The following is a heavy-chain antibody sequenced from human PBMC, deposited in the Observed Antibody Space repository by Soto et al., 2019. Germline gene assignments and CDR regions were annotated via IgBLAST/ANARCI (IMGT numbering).Heavy chain of an antibody. CDR2: INPNNGGT. CDR3: ATQRDYGDYGAFDY. J-gene: IGHJ4*02. V-gene: IGHV1-2*04. CDR1: GYTFTGYY. Sequence: GASVKVSCKTSGYTFTGYYIHWVRQAPGQGLEWMGWINPNNGGTNYAQNFQGWVTMTRDTSISTAYMELSRLRSDDTAVYYCATQRDYGDYGAFDYWGQETLAPVPP. D-gene: IGHD4-17*01.